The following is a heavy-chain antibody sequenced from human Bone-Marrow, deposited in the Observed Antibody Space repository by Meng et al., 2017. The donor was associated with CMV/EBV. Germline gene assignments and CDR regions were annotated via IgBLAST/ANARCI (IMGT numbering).Heavy chain of an antibody. CDR1: GGTFSSYT. D-gene: IGHD5-24*01. CDR3: ARGALRWLQSPPVF. CDR2: IIPILGIA. J-gene: IGHJ4*02. Sequence: SVKVSCKASGGTFSSYTISWVRQAPGQGLEWMGRIIPILGIANYAQKFQGRVTITADKSTSTAYMELSSLRSEDTAVYYCARGALRWLQSPPVFWGQGTLVAVSS. V-gene: IGHV1-69*02.